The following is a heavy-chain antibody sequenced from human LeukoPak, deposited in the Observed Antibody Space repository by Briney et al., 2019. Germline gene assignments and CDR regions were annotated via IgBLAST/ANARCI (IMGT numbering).Heavy chain of an antibody. Sequence: GGSLRLSCAASGFTFSSYWMSWVRQAPGKGLEWVANIKQDGSEKYYVDSVKGRFTISRDNAKNSLYLQMNSLRAEDTAVYNCARELGYSGYDFGGFDYWGQGTLVTVSS. J-gene: IGHJ4*02. CDR1: GFTFSSYW. CDR2: IKQDGSEK. CDR3: ARELGYSGYDFGGFDY. D-gene: IGHD5-12*01. V-gene: IGHV3-7*01.